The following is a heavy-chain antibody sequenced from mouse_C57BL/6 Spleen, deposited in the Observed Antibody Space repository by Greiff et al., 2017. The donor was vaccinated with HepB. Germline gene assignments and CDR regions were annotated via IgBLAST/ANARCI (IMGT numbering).Heavy chain of an antibody. CDR3: AREYYDGSSYVWYFDV. Sequence: VQLQQSGAELVKPGASVKISCKASGYAFSSYWMNWVKQRPGKGLEWIGQIYPGDGDTNYNGKFKGKATLTADKSSSTAYMQLSSLTSEDSAVYFCAREYYDGSSYVWYFDVWGTGTTVTVSS. CDR2: IYPGDGDT. V-gene: IGHV1-80*01. CDR1: GYAFSSYW. J-gene: IGHJ1*03. D-gene: IGHD1-1*01.